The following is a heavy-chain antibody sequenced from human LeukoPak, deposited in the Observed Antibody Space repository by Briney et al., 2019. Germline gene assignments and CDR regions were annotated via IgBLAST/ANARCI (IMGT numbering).Heavy chain of an antibody. CDR3: ARVGGYPXGAXXI. CDR2: IXFXXST. D-gene: IGHD3-22*01. CDR1: GGSIXSXX. Sequence: LTXXXSGGSIXSXXWSWIRQPAGKGLEWIGRIXFXXSTNYNPSLKSRVTISVDTSKNQFSLKLRSVTAADTAVYYCARVGGYPXGAXXIW. J-gene: IGHJ3*02. V-gene: IGHV4-4*07.